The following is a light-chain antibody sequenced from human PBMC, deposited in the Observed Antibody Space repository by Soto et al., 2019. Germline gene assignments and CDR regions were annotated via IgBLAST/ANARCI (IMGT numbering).Light chain of an antibody. CDR1: QSVSSSF. V-gene: IGKV3-20*01. CDR3: QQYGSPPLT. J-gene: IGKJ5*01. CDR2: GVF. Sequence: EIVFTQPPGTLSLSPGERSTLSFMTSQSVSSSFLTWYQQKPGQAPRLLIYGVFSRATGIPDRFSGSGSGTDFTLTINRLEPEDFALYFCQQYGSPPLTFGQGTRLEI.